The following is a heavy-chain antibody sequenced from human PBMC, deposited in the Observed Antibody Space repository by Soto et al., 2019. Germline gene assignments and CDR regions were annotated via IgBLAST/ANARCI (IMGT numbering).Heavy chain of an antibody. J-gene: IGHJ3*02. V-gene: IGHV3-23*01. Sequence: GGSLRLSCAASGFTFSSYAMSWVRQAPGKGLEWVSAISGSGGSTYYADSVKGRFTISRDNSKNTLYLQMNSLRAEDTAVYYCAKDGEGDYYDSSGYPDAFDIWGQGTMVTVS. CDR2: ISGSGGST. D-gene: IGHD3-22*01. CDR1: GFTFSSYA. CDR3: AKDGEGDYYDSSGYPDAFDI.